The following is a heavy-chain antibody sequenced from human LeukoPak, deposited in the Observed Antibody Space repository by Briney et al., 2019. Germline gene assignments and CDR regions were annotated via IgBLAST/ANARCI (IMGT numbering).Heavy chain of an antibody. V-gene: IGHV3-23*01. CDR2: ISGSGGST. CDR1: GFTFRSYA. D-gene: IGHD3-9*01. CDR3: AKDVNYDILTGYGTLYFQH. Sequence: HPGGSLRLSCAASGFTFRSYAMSWVRQAPGKGLEWVSAISGSGGSTYYADSVKGRFTISRDNSKNTLYLQMNSLRAEDTAVYYCAKDVNYDILTGYGTLYFQHWGQGTLVTVSS. J-gene: IGHJ1*01.